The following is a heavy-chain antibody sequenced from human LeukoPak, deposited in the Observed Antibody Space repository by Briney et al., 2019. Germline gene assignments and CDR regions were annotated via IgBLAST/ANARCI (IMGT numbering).Heavy chain of an antibody. J-gene: IGHJ4*02. CDR2: ITATSLHV. Sequence: SGGSLRLSCAASGVTFSGYSMNWVRQAPGKGLEWVSAITATSLHVYYADSVKGRFTISRDNAKNSLYLQMNSLRVEDTALYYCARRSVAGATTGYYYDSWGQGTLVTVSS. CDR1: GVTFSGYS. D-gene: IGHD1-26*01. V-gene: IGHV3-21*01. CDR3: ARRSVAGATTGYYYDS.